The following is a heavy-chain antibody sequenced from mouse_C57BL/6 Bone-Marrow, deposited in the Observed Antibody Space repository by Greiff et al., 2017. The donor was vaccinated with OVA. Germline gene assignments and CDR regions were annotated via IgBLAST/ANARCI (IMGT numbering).Heavy chain of an antibody. CDR1: GFTFSDYG. CDR2: ISNLAYSI. V-gene: IGHV5-15*01. Sequence: EVQRVESGGGLVQPGGSLKLSCAASGFTFSDYGMAWVRQAPRTGPEWVAFISNLAYSIYYADTVTGRFTISRENAKNTLYLEMSSLRSEDTDMYYCARRGGYLDVWGTGTTVTVSS. CDR3: ARRGGYLDV. J-gene: IGHJ1*03.